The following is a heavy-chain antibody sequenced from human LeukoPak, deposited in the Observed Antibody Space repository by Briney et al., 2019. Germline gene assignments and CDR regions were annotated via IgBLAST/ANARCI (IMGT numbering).Heavy chain of an antibody. CDR2: IYYSGTT. Sequence: PSETLSLTCTVSGGSISTYYWSWIRQPPGQRLEWIGDIYYSGTTNYSPSLKSRLTISLDASESQFSLRLRSVTAADTAVYYCVRRRDGYIDNWGQGTLVTVSS. V-gene: IGHV4-59*08. J-gene: IGHJ4*02. CDR1: GGSISTYY. D-gene: IGHD5-24*01. CDR3: VRRRDGYIDN.